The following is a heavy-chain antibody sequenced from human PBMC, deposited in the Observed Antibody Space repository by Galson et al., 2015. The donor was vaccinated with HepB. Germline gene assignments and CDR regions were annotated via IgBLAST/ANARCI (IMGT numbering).Heavy chain of an antibody. J-gene: IGHJ4*02. CDR1: GYTFSSGI. D-gene: IGHD3-3*01. V-gene: IGHV1-3*01. CDR3: ARGEWIDDYGDY. CDR2: INGGNGKT. Sequence: SVKVYCKASGYTFSSGIIQWVRQAPGQSLEWMGWINGGNGKTKYSQSFQGRVTMTRDTPASTVYMELSSLRSEDTAVYYCARGEWIDDYGDYWGQGTLVTVSS.